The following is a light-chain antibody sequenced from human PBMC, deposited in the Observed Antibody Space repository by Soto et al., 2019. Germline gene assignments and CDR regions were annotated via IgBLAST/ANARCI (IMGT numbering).Light chain of an antibody. J-gene: IGKJ3*01. Sequence: DIQMTQSPSSLSASVGDRVTITCRASQDIRNDLGWYQQKPGKAPKRLISSASSLQSGDPSRFSGSGSGSGFTLTIRSLQPEDVATYYCLQHPIYPFTFGPGTKVEI. CDR3: LQHPIYPFT. CDR1: QDIRND. CDR2: SAS. V-gene: IGKV1-17*01.